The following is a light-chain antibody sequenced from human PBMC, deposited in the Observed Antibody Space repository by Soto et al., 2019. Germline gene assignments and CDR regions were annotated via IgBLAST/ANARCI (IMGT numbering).Light chain of an antibody. V-gene: IGKV3-11*01. J-gene: IGKJ4*01. CDR3: QQRSNWPLLT. CDR1: QSVSNY. CDR2: DAS. Sequence: EIVLTQSPATLSLSPGERATLSCRASQSVSNYLAWYQQKPGQAPRLLIYDASNRATGIPARFSGSGSGTDFTLPISSLEPDDFAVYYCQQRSNWPLLTFGGGTKVEIK.